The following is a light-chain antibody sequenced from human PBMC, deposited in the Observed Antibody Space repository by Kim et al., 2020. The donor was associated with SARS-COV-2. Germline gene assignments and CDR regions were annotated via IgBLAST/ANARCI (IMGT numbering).Light chain of an antibody. CDR3: LQHNSLPPYT. Sequence: AFVGDRVTIPCRASQGISRYLAWFQQKPGKVPKRLIYAASSLQSGVPSRFSGSGSGTEFTLTISSLQPEDFATYYCLQHNSLPPYTFGQGTKLEIK. V-gene: IGKV1-17*03. CDR2: AAS. CDR1: QGISRY. J-gene: IGKJ2*01.